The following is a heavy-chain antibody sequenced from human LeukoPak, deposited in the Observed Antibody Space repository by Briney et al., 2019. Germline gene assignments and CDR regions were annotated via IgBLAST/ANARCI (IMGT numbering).Heavy chain of an antibody. J-gene: IGHJ4*02. CDR3: AREAVGAAIDY. D-gene: IGHD1-26*01. Sequence: GGTLTLSCAGSGRTFSGHAMHWVRQAPGKGLEYVSVISSNGGSTYYGNSVKGRFTISRGNSKNTLYLQMGSLRTEDMAVYYCAREAVGAAIDYWGQGTLVTVSS. CDR1: GRTFSGHA. V-gene: IGHV3-64*01. CDR2: ISSNGGST.